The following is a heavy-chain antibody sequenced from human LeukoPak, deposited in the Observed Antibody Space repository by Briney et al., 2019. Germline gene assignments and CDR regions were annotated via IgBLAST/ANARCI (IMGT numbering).Heavy chain of an antibody. J-gene: IGHJ4*02. D-gene: IGHD5-18*01. Sequence: GGSLRLSCAASGFTFSSYSMSWVRQAPGKGLEWVANIKQDGSEKYYVDSVKGRFTISRDNAKNSLHLQMNSLRAEDTAVYYCARGGRYNYGHWGQGTLVTVSS. V-gene: IGHV3-7*01. CDR2: IKQDGSEK. CDR3: ARGGRYNYGH. CDR1: GFTFSSYS.